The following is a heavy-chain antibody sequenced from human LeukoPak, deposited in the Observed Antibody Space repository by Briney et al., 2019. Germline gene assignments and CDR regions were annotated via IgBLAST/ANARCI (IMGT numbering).Heavy chain of an antibody. J-gene: IGHJ4*02. CDR1: GGSISSTTYH. CDR3: ARLTDF. V-gene: IGHV4-39*02. Sequence: PSETLSLTCTVSGGSISSTTYHWAWIRQPPGRGLEWIGSVSYTGNTYYNPSLQSRVTLSVDTSKNHFSLTLTSVTAADTAVYYCARLTDFWGQGILVTVSS. CDR2: VSYTGNT.